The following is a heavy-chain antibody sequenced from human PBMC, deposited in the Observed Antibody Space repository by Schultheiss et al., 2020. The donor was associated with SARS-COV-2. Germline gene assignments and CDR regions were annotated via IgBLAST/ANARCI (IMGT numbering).Heavy chain of an antibody. Sequence: AGSLRLSCSASGFTFSSYAMHWVRQAPGKGLEWVSAISGSGGSTYYADSVKGRFTISRDNSKNTLYLQMNSLRAEDTAVYYCASLVVRTTVTPGWGQGTLVTVSS. CDR3: ASLVVRTTVTPG. D-gene: IGHD4-17*01. CDR1: GFTFSSYA. CDR2: ISGSGGST. V-gene: IGHV3-23*01. J-gene: IGHJ4*02.